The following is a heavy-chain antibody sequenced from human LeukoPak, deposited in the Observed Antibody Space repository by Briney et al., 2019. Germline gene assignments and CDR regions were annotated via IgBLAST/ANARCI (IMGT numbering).Heavy chain of an antibody. Sequence: GGSLRLSCTASGFAFSSYWMHWVRLTPGKGLVWVSHINSDGGTTNYADSVKGRFTISRDNAKNTLYLQISSLRAEDTAVYFCARSIVGATTWFDYWGQGTLVAVSS. CDR1: GFAFSSYW. CDR3: ARSIVGATTWFDY. CDR2: INSDGGTT. V-gene: IGHV3-74*01. J-gene: IGHJ4*02. D-gene: IGHD1-26*01.